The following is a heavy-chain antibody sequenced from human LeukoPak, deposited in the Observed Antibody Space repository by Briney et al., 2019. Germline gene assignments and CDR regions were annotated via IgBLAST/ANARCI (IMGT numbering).Heavy chain of an antibody. D-gene: IGHD6-19*01. Sequence: GGSLRLSCAASGFTFSNAWMSWVRQAPGKGLEWVSAISGSGGSTYYADSVKGRFTISRDNSKNTLYLQMNSLRAEDTAVYYCAKDTRKYSSGWYPFDYWGQGTLVTVSS. V-gene: IGHV3-23*01. CDR3: AKDTRKYSSGWYPFDY. CDR1: GFTFSNAW. J-gene: IGHJ4*02. CDR2: ISGSGGST.